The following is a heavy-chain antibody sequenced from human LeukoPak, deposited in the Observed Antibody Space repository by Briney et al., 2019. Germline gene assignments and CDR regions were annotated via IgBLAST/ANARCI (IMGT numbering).Heavy chain of an antibody. D-gene: IGHD3-16*01. CDR2: INHSGST. J-gene: IGHJ4*02. V-gene: IGHV4-34*01. Sequence: SETLSLTCAVYGGSFSGYYWSWIRQPPGKGLEWIGEINHSGSTNYNPSLKSRVTISVDTSKNQFSLKLSSVTAADTAVYYCARGGPTFFFVDYWGQGTLVTVSS. CDR3: ARGGPTFFFVDY. CDR1: GGSFSGYY.